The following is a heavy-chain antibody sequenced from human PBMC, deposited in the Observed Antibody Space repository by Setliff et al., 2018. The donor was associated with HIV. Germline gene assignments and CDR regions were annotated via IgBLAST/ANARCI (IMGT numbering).Heavy chain of an antibody. J-gene: IGHJ4*02. D-gene: IGHD6-6*01. Sequence: SETLSLTCTVSGGSISSGSYFWTWIRQPAGKGLEWIGRIYTSGSTNYNPSLKSRVTMSVDTSKNQFSLKLSSVTAADTAVYYCASGSSSSEIDYWGQGTLVTVSS. CDR1: GGSISSGSYF. CDR2: IYTSGST. CDR3: ASGSSSSEIDY. V-gene: IGHV4-61*02.